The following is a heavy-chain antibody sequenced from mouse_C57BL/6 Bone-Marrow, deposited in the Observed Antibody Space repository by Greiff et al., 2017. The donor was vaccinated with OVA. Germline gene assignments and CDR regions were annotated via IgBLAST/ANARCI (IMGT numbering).Heavy chain of an antibody. CDR1: GYAFTNYL. CDR3: ARGTFYFDY. CDR2: INPGSGGT. J-gene: IGHJ2*01. D-gene: IGHD3-3*01. Sequence: QVQLKESGAELVRPGTSVKVSCKASGYAFTNYLIEWVKQRPGQGLEWIGVINPGSGGTNYNEKFKGKATLTADKSSSTAYMQLSSLTSEDSAVYVCARGTFYFDYWGQGTTLTVSS. V-gene: IGHV1-54*01.